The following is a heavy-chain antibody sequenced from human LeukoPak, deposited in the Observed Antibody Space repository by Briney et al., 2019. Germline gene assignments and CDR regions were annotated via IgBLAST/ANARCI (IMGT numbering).Heavy chain of an antibody. CDR2: TYYRSKWYN. J-gene: IGHJ4*02. V-gene: IGHV6-1*01. Sequence: SQTLSLTCAISGDSVSSNSAARDWIRQSPSRGLEWLGRTYYRSKWYNGHAESVKSRITINPDTSKNQFSLQLNSVTPEDTAVYYCTRDEQWLVYFDYWGQGTLVTVSS. CDR1: GDSVSSNSAA. CDR3: TRDEQWLVYFDY. D-gene: IGHD6-19*01.